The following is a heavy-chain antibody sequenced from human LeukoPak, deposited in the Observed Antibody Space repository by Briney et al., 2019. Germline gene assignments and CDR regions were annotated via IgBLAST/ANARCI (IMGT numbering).Heavy chain of an antibody. CDR1: GFSLSTTEMG. CDR3: AHSRGQGYYPPFDF. D-gene: IGHD3-3*01. Sequence: SGPTLVKPTQTLTLTCTFSGFSLSTTEMGVGWIRQPPGKALEWLALIFWNDDKHYSPSLKSRLTITKDTSKNQVVLTMTNMDPVDTATYFCAHSRGQGYYPPFDFWGQGTLVTVSS. V-gene: IGHV2-5*01. J-gene: IGHJ4*02. CDR2: IFWNDDK.